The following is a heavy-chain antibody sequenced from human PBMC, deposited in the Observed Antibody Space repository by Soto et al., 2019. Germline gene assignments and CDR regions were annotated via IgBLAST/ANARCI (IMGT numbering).Heavy chain of an antibody. V-gene: IGHV1-2*02. CDR1: GYAFTCYY. Sequence: ASVKVSCTASGYAFTCYYMHWVRRAPGQGLEWMGWINPNSGRTNYAQKVQGRVTMTRDTSISTAYMELRRLRSDDTDVFYCARDRSGWYDVWGQGTLVTVSS. CDR3: ARDRSGWYDV. D-gene: IGHD6-19*01. J-gene: IGHJ4*02. CDR2: INPNSGRT.